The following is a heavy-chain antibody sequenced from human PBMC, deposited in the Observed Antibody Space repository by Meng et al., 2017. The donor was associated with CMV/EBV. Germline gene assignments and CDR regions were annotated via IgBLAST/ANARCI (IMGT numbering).Heavy chain of an antibody. D-gene: IGHD4-23*01. J-gene: IGHJ4*02. Sequence: GGSLRLSCKGSGYSFTSYWIGWVCQMPGKGLEWMGIIYPGDSDTRYSPSFQGQVTISADKSISTAYLQWSSLKASDTAMYYCARRSPGDYGGYFDYWGQGTLVTVSS. CDR1: GYSFTSYW. V-gene: IGHV5-51*01. CDR2: IYPGDSDT. CDR3: ARRSPGDYGGYFDY.